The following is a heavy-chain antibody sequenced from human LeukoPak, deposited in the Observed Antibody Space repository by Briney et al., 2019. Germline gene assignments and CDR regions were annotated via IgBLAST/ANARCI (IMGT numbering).Heavy chain of an antibody. V-gene: IGHV3-23*01. Sequence: GGSLRLXCAASGFTCSSYAMSWVRRAPGKGLEWVSAISGSGGSTYYADSVKGRFTISRDNSKNTLYLQMNSLRAEDTAVYYCAKSINYYYDSSGYYRAFDIWGQGTMVTVSS. D-gene: IGHD3-22*01. CDR1: GFTCSSYA. CDR2: ISGSGGST. CDR3: AKSINYYYDSSGYYRAFDI. J-gene: IGHJ3*02.